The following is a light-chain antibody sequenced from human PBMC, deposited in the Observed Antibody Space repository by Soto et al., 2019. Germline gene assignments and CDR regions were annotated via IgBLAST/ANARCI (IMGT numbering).Light chain of an antibody. CDR1: QGITNS. CDR2: AAS. CDR3: QRYNSAPFT. Sequence: DVQMTQSPSSLSASVGDRVTITCRASQGITNSLACYQQKPGKIPKLLIYAASTLQSGVPSRFSGSGSGTDFTLTTTSLQPEDGATYYCQRYNSAPFTFSPGTKVDIK. J-gene: IGKJ3*01. V-gene: IGKV1-27*01.